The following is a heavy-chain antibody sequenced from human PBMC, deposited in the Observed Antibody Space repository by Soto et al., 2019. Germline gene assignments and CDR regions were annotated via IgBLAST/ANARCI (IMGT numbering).Heavy chain of an antibody. V-gene: IGHV1-8*01. J-gene: IGHJ5*02. CDR1: GYTFTSYD. CDR2: MNPYSGNT. CDR3: ARARFRAVAGT. Sequence: QVQLVQSGAEVKKPGASVKVSCKASGYTFTSYDIHWVRRATGQGPEWMGWMNPYSGNTVYAQKFQVRVTMTRNTSMSTAYMELSSLRSEDTAVYYCARARFRAVAGTWGQGTLVTVSS. D-gene: IGHD6-19*01.